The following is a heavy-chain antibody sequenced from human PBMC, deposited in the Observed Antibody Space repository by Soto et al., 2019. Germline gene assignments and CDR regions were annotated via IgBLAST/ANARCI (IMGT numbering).Heavy chain of an antibody. V-gene: IGHV3-23*01. Sequence: EVQLLESGGGLVQPGGSLRLSCEASGFTFGSYTMSWVRQAPGKGLQWVSYISDGGDNTYSADSVKGRLTISRDDLKGTLYLQMNSLRGEDSALYYCVREYYVSGVLWGQGTLVTVSS. J-gene: IGHJ4*02. CDR1: GFTFGSYT. CDR2: ISDGGDNT. D-gene: IGHD3-10*02. CDR3: VREYYVSGVL.